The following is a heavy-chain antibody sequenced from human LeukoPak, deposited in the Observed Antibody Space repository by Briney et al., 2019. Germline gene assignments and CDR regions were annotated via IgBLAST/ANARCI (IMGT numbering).Heavy chain of an antibody. CDR2: SRNKDHRYST. V-gene: IGHV3-72*01. CDR1: GFTFSDHY. J-gene: IGHJ4*02. CDR3: VRGHDSFDY. D-gene: IGHD3-3*01. Sequence: GGSLRLSCAVSGFTFSDHYMDWVRQAAGKGLEWVGRSRNKDHRYSTEYAASVEGRFTISRDESKNSLYLQMNSLKIEDTAIYYCVRGHDSFDYWGQGTLVTASS.